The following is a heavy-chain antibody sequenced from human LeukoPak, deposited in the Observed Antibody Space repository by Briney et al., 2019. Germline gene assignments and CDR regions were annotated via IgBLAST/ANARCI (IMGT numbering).Heavy chain of an antibody. Sequence: GASVKVSCKASGGTFSSYAISWVRQAPGQGLEWMGRIIPIFGTANYAQKFQGRVTITTDGSTSTAYMELSSLRSEDTAVYYCARDYYGSGSSFDYWGQGTLVAVSS. CDR1: GGTFSSYA. D-gene: IGHD3-10*01. J-gene: IGHJ4*02. V-gene: IGHV1-69*05. CDR3: ARDYYGSGSSFDY. CDR2: IIPIFGTA.